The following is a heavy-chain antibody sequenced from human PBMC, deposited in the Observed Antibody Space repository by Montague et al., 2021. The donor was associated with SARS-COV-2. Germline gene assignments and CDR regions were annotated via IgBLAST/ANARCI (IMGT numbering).Heavy chain of an antibody. Sequence: SLRLSCAASGFTFSDYWMHWFRQAPGKGLVWVSRIKGDGTNTIYSDSVKGRFAISRDNAQNTVYLQMSSLRAEDAAVYYCVRDGDHWDFDYWGQGALVTVSS. CDR2: IKGDGTNT. CDR1: GFTFSDYW. CDR3: VRDGDHWDFDY. D-gene: IGHD2-21*01. V-gene: IGHV3-74*01. J-gene: IGHJ4*02.